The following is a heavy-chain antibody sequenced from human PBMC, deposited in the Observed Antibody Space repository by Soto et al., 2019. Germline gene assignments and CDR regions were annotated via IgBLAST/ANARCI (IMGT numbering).Heavy chain of an antibody. V-gene: IGHV1-3*01. CDR2: INAGNGNT. CDR3: AIDDCGRDCWYYIDY. Sequence: ASVKVSCKASGYTFTSYAMHWVRQAPGQRLEWMGWINAGNGNTKYSQKFQGRVTITRDTSASTAYMELSSLRSEDTAVYYCAIDDCGRDCWYYIDYWGQATLVTVSS. J-gene: IGHJ4*02. CDR1: GYTFTSYA. D-gene: IGHD2-21*02.